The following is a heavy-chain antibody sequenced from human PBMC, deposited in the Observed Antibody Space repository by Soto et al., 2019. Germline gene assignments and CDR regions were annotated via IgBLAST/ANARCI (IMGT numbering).Heavy chain of an antibody. D-gene: IGHD3-22*01. CDR1: GGTFSSYA. Sequence: QVQLVQSGAEVKKPGSSVKVSCKASGGTFSSYAISWVRQAPGQGLEWMGGIIPIFGTANYAQKFQGRVTITADESTSTAYMELSSLRSEDTAVYYCARAVRGYYDSSGYCLGYWGQGTLVTVSS. CDR3: ARAVRGYYDSSGYCLGY. CDR2: IIPIFGTA. J-gene: IGHJ4*02. V-gene: IGHV1-69*01.